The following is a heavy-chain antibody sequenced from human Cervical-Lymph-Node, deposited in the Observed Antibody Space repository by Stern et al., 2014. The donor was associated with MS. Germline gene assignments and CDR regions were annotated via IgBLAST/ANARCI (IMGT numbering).Heavy chain of an antibody. CDR3: ARGIWSFDL. V-gene: IGHV5-51*01. CDR2: IYPGDSDT. D-gene: IGHD2-15*01. J-gene: IGHJ4*02. Sequence: VQLVQSGAEVKKPGQSLTISCKGSGYSFTDYWIGWVRQMPGKGLEWMGSIYPGDSDTTYSPSIEGQVTISADKSSSTASLQWSSLKASDTAIYYCARGIWSFDLWGQGTLVTVSS. CDR1: GYSFTDYW.